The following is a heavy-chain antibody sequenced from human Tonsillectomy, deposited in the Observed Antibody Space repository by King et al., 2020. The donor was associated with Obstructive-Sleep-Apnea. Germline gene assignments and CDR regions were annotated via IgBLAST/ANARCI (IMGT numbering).Heavy chain of an antibody. CDR3: ARRANGYFDWLKPEERKRQKYYFDY. CDR1: GFTFSSYS. J-gene: IGHJ4*02. D-gene: IGHD3-9*01. V-gene: IGHV3-48*04. Sequence: EVQLVESGGGLVQPGGSLRLSCAASGFTFSSYSMNWVRQAPGKGLEWVSYISSSSSTIYYADSVKGRFTISRDNAKNSLYLQMNSLRAEDTAVYYCARRANGYFDWLKPEERKRQKYYFDYWGQGTLVTVSS. CDR2: ISSSSSTI.